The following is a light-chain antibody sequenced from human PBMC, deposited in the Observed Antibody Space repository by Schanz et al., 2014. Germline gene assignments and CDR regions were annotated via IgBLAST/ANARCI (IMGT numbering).Light chain of an antibody. V-gene: IGKV3-20*01. J-gene: IGKJ2*01. Sequence: ETVLTQSPGTLSLSPGERATLSCRASQSVSSSYLAWYQQKPGQAPRLLIYGASSRATGIPDRFSGSGSGTDFTLTISRLEPEDFAVYYCQQYGSSPYTFGLGTKLEIK. CDR1: QSVSSSY. CDR2: GAS. CDR3: QQYGSSPYT.